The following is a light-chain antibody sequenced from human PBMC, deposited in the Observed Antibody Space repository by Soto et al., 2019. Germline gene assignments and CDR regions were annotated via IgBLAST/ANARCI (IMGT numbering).Light chain of an antibody. CDR3: QQRQYWPPIT. CDR1: LNVNSY. V-gene: IGKV3-11*01. Sequence: VLTQSPLTLSLSPGERATLSCRASLNVNSYLAWCQQKPGQAPRLLIYDASDRAAGIPDRFSGSGSGTDFTLTISRLEPEDFAIYYCQQRQYWPPITFGQGTRLEIK. J-gene: IGKJ5*01. CDR2: DAS.